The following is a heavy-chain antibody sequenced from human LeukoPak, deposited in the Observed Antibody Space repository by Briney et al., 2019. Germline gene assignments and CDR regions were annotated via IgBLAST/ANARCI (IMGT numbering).Heavy chain of an antibody. V-gene: IGHV3-7*01. Sequence: GGSLRLSCAASGFTFNNYWTNWVRQAPGKGLEWVANIKQDGSEKYYVDSVKGRFTISRDNAKNSLYLQMNSLRAEDTAVYYCARGAIYYYDSSAYSNYWGQGTLVTVSS. CDR3: ARGAIYYYDSSAYSNY. CDR1: GFTFNNYW. D-gene: IGHD3-22*01. J-gene: IGHJ4*02. CDR2: IKQDGSEK.